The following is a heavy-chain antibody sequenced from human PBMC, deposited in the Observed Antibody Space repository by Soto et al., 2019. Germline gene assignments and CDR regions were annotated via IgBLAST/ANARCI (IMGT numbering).Heavy chain of an antibody. CDR3: AKESDYYDSSGDWFDP. V-gene: IGHV3-30*18. CDR2: ISYDGSNK. Sequence: QVQLVESGGGVVQPGRSLRLSCAASGFTFSSYGMHWVRQAPGKGLEWVAVISYDGSNKYYADSVKGRFTISRDNAKNTLYLQMNSLRVENTAVYYGAKESDYYDSSGDWFDPLGQGRLVTVS. J-gene: IGHJ5*02. D-gene: IGHD3-22*01. CDR1: GFTFSSYG.